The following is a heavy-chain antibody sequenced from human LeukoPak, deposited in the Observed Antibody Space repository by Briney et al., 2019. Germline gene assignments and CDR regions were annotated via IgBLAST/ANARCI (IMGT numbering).Heavy chain of an antibody. CDR3: AREHTGYSSSWYFDY. CDR2: ISYDGSNK. CDR1: GFTFSSYA. D-gene: IGHD6-13*01. V-gene: IGHV3-30-3*01. J-gene: IGHJ4*02. Sequence: GRSLRLSCAASGFTFSSYAMHWVRQAPGKGLEWVAVISYDGSNKYYADSVKGRFTISRDNSKNTLYLQMNSLRAEDTAVYYCAREHTGYSSSWYFDYWGQGTLVTVSS.